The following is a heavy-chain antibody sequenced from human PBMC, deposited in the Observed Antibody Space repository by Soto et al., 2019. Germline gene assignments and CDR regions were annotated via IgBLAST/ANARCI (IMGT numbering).Heavy chain of an antibody. CDR2: IIANNGNT. Sequence: QVQLVQSGAEVKKPGASVKVSCKASGYTFTSYGISWVRQAPGQGLEWMVWIIANNGNTNYAQKLQGRVTMTTDTSTSTAYRELRSLRSDVTAVDYCARGRGSYALDSWGQGTRVTVSS. CDR3: ARGRGSYALDS. CDR1: GYTFTSYG. D-gene: IGHD1-26*01. J-gene: IGHJ4*02. V-gene: IGHV1-18*01.